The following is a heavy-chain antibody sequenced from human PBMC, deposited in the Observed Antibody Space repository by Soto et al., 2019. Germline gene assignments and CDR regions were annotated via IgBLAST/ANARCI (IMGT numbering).Heavy chain of an antibody. CDR3: AGDLGAVAGLSH. D-gene: IGHD6-19*01. Sequence: ASVKVSCKAPGYTFTGYYMHWVRQAPGQGLEWMGWSNPNSGGTNYAQKFQGRVTMTRDTSISTAYMELSRLRSDDTAVYYCAGDLGAVAGLSHWGQGTLVTVSS. V-gene: IGHV1-2*02. CDR1: GYTFTGYY. J-gene: IGHJ1*01. CDR2: SNPNSGGT.